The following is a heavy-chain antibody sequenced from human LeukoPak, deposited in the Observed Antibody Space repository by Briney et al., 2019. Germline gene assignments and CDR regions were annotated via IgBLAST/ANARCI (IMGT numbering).Heavy chain of an antibody. CDR1: GFTLSNFW. D-gene: IGHD1-26*01. CDR2: IYSGGST. V-gene: IGHV3-66*01. Sequence: GGSLRLSCSASGFTLSNFWIHWVRQAPGKGLVWVSLIYSGGSTYYADSVKGRFTISRDNAKNSLYLQMNSLRAEDTAVYYCARFRWEYDAFDIWGQGTMVTVSS. CDR3: ARFRWEYDAFDI. J-gene: IGHJ3*02.